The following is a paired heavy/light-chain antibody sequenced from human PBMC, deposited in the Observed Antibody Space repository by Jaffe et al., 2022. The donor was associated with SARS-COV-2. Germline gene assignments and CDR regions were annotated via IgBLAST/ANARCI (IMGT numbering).Heavy chain of an antibody. V-gene: IGHV3-30*03. CDR3: RGVYYDSSGYYLGPKHYVGYFDY. J-gene: IGHJ4*02. D-gene: IGHD3-22*01. Sequence: QVQLVESGGGVVQPGRSLRLSCAASGFTFSSYGMHWVRQAPGKGLEWVAVISYDGSNKYYADSVKGRFTISRDNSKNTLYLQMNSLRAEDTAVYYCRGVYYDSSGYYLGPKHYVGYFDYWGQGTLVTVSS. CDR2: ISYDGSNK. CDR1: GFTFSSYG.
Light chain of an antibody. V-gene: IGLV3-10*01. Sequence: SYELTQPPSVSVSPGQTARITCSGDALPKKYAYWYQQKSGQAPVLVIYEDSKRPSGIPERFSGSSSGTMATLTISGAQVEDEADYYCYSTDSSGNLWVFGGGTKLTVL. CDR3: YSTDSSGNLWV. CDR1: ALPKKY. J-gene: IGLJ3*02. CDR2: EDS.